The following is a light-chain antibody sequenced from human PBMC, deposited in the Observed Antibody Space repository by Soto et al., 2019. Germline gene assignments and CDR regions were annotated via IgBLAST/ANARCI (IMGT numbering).Light chain of an antibody. V-gene: IGLV2-18*02. CDR2: EVS. CDR3: SSYTSSSTYV. CDR1: SSDVGGYNR. Sequence: QSLLTQPASVSGSPGQSVTISCTGTSSDVGGYNRVSWYRQPPGTAPKLMIYEVSNRPSGVPDRFSGSKSGNTASLTISGLQAEDEADYYCSSYTSSSTYVFGTGTKVTVL. J-gene: IGLJ1*01.